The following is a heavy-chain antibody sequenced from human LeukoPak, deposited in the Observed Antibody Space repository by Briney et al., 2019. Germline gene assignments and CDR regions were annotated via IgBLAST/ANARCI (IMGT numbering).Heavy chain of an antibody. CDR2: IIPILGIA. D-gene: IGHD3-10*01. CDR1: GGTFSSYA. V-gene: IGHV1-69*04. Sequence: ASVKVSCKASGGTFSSYAISWVRQAPGQGLEWMGRIIPILGIANYAQKFQGRVTMTRDTSISTAYMELSRLRSDDTAVYYCARAGGTYYGSGSYREADFDYWGQGTLVTVSS. CDR3: ARAGGTYYGSGSYREADFDY. J-gene: IGHJ4*02.